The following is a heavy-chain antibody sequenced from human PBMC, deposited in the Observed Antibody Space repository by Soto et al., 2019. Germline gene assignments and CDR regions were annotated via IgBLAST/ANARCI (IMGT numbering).Heavy chain of an antibody. D-gene: IGHD6-13*01. Sequence: GGSLRLSCAASGFTFSSYWMSWVHQAPGKGLEWVANIKQDGSEKYYVDSVKGRFTISRDNAKNSLYLQMNSLRAEDTAVYYCARDREQLGFDWYFDLWGRGTLVTVSS. CDR3: ARDREQLGFDWYFDL. CDR1: GFTFSSYW. CDR2: IKQDGSEK. V-gene: IGHV3-7*01. J-gene: IGHJ2*01.